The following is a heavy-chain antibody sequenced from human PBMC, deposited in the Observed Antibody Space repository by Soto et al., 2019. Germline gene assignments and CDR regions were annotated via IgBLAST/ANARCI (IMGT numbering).Heavy chain of an antibody. D-gene: IGHD2-2*01. CDR2: VNPNGGNT. Sequence: ASVKVSCKASGYTFTNYDINCVRQATGQGLEWMGWVNPNGGNTGYAQKLQGRVTMTRNTSMSTASMELSSLRSEDTAVYYCARGPMSCTSSSCPYFFDYWAQGTLVTVSS. CDR3: ARGPMSCTSSSCPYFFDY. J-gene: IGHJ4*02. CDR1: GYTFTNYD. V-gene: IGHV1-8*01.